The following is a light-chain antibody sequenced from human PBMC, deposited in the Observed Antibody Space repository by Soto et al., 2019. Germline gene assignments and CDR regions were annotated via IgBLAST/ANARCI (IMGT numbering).Light chain of an antibody. CDR2: DAS. CDR3: QVRDVWPS. V-gene: IGKV3-11*01. CDR1: QSVSTS. Sequence: IVLTQSPVTLALSPGERAVLSCRASQSVSTSLAWYQHKPGQAPRLFLYDASKRAPGIPARFSGSGSGTDFTLTISSLEPEDFAVYYCQVRDVWPSFGQGTKVEI. J-gene: IGKJ1*01.